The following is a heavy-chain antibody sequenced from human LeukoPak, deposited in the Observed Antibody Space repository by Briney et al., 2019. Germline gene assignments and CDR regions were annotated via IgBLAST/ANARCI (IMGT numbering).Heavy chain of an antibody. CDR1: GFTFSTYE. CDR3: ARGYYDSSGYLAGFDY. CDR2: ISSSGSTI. D-gene: IGHD3-22*01. J-gene: IGHJ4*02. V-gene: IGHV3-48*03. Sequence: PGGTLRLSCAASGFTFSTYEMNWVRQAPGKGLEWISYISSSGSTIYYADSVKGRFTISRDNAKHSLYLQINSLRAEDTAVYYCARGYYDSSGYLAGFDYWGQGTLVTVSS.